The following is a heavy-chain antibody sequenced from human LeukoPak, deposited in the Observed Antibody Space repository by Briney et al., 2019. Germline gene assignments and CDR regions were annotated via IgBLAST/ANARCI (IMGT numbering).Heavy chain of an antibody. J-gene: IGHJ4*02. V-gene: IGHV6-1*01. CDR1: GDSVSSNSAA. D-gene: IGHD3-22*01. CDR3: ARGDYYDSSGSKNYFDY. CDR2: TYYRSKWYN. Sequence: SQTLSLTCAISGDSVSSNSAAWNWIRQSPSRGLEWLGRTYYRSKWYNDYAVSVKSRITINPDTSKNQFSLQLNSVTPEDTAVYYCARGDYYDSSGSKNYFDYWGQGTLVTVSS.